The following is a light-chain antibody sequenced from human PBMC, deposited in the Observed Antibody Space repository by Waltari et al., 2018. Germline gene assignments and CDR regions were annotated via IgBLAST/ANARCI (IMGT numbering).Light chain of an antibody. Sequence: DIVMTQSPDSLAVSLGERATVHCRSSQSVLYSSNNNNYLTWYQQKPGQPPKLFIYWASTLESGVPDRFSGSGSGTDFTLTVSSLQAEDVAVYYCQQYFSAPYTFGQGTKLEIK. J-gene: IGKJ2*01. CDR3: QQYFSAPYT. V-gene: IGKV4-1*01. CDR1: QSVLYSSNNNNY. CDR2: WAS.